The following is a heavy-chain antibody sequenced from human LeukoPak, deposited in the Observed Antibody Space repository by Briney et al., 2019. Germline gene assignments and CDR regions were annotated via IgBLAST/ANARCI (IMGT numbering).Heavy chain of an antibody. D-gene: IGHD2-21*02. J-gene: IGHJ4*02. CDR1: GFTFSSYG. CDR2: IWSDGNNK. Sequence: GGYLRLSCAASGFTFSSYGMNWVRQAPGKGLEWVALIWSDGNNKYYADSVRGRFTISRDNSKNTLYLQMNSLRAEDTAIYYCARDRCGGDCYFLDYWGQGTLVTVSS. CDR3: ARDRCGGDCYFLDY. V-gene: IGHV3-33*01.